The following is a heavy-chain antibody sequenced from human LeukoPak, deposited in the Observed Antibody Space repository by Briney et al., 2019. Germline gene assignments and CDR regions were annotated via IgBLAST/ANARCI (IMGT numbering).Heavy chain of an antibody. CDR3: ASSSSSHYYFDY. CDR1: GYTFTSYD. V-gene: IGHV1-69*13. J-gene: IGHJ4*02. D-gene: IGHD6-6*01. CDR2: IIPIFGTA. Sequence: SVKVSCKASGYTFTSYDINWVRQAPGQGLEWMGGIIPIFGTANYAQKFQGRVTITADESTSTAYMELSSLRSEDTAVYYCASSSSSHYYFDYWGQGTLVTVSS.